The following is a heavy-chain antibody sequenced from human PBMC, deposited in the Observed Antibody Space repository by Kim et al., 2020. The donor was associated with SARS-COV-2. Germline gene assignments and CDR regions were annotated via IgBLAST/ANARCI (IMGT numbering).Heavy chain of an antibody. V-gene: IGHV1-24*01. CDR2: FDPEDGET. D-gene: IGHD3-10*01. Sequence: ASVKVSCKVSGYTLTELSMHWVRQAPGKGLEWMGGFDPEDGETIYAQKFQGRVTMTEDTSTDTAYMELSSLRSEDTAVYYCATGPTISESLRDYYYYYGMEVWGQGTTVT. CDR3: ATGPTISESLRDYYYYYGMEV. J-gene: IGHJ6*02. CDR1: GYTLTELS.